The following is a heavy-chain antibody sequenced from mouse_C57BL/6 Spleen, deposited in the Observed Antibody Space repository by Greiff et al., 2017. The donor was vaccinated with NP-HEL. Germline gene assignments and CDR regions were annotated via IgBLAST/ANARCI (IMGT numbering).Heavy chain of an antibody. CDR3: ARGLTVVARNY. Sequence: QVHVKQPGAELVKPGASVKLSCKASGYTFTSYWMHWVKQRPGQGLEWIGMIHPNSGSTNYNEKFKSKATLTVDKSSSTAYMQLSSLTSEDSAVYYCARGLTVVARNYWGQGTTLTVSS. CDR1: GYTFTSYW. D-gene: IGHD1-1*01. V-gene: IGHV1-64*01. J-gene: IGHJ2*01. CDR2: IHPNSGST.